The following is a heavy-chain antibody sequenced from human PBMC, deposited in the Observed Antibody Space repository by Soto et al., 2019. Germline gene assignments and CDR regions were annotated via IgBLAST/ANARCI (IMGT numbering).Heavy chain of an antibody. CDR3: ARVRSSIATRPLDY. J-gene: IGHJ4*02. D-gene: IGHD6-6*01. V-gene: IGHV4-30-4*01. CDR1: GGSISSGDYY. CDR2: IYYSGST. Sequence: SETLSLTCTVSGGSISSGDYYWSWIRQPPGKGLEWIGYIYYSGSTYYNPSLKSRVTISVDTSKNQFSLKLSSVTAADTAVYYCARVRSSIATRPLDYWGQGALVTVSS.